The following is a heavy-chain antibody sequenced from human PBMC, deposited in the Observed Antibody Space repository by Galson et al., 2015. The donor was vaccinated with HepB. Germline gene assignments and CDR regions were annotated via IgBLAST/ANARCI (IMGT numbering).Heavy chain of an antibody. J-gene: IGHJ4*02. CDR2: FRCSADST. V-gene: IGHV3-23*01. D-gene: IGHD3-22*01. CDR1: GFTFSSYA. Sequence: SLRLSCAASGFTFSSYAMNWVRQAPGKGLEWVSTFRCSADSTYYAASVKGRFTISRDDSKNTLYLQMNSLRPEDTAVYYCAKCWDSSAWSHFDYWGQGTLVTVSS. CDR3: AKCWDSSAWSHFDY.